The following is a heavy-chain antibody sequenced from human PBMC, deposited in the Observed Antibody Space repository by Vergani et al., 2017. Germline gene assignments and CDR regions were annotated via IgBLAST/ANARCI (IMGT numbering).Heavy chain of an antibody. D-gene: IGHD2-2*02. CDR3: ARGKIDIVVVPAAIGWFDP. J-gene: IGHJ5*02. CDR2: IWYDGSNK. Sequence: QVQLVESGGGVVQPGRSLRLSCAASGFTFSSYGMHWVRQAPGKGLEWVAVIWYDGSNKYYADSGKGRVTISRDNSKNTLYLQMNSLRAEDTAVYYCARGKIDIVVVPAAIGWFDPWGQGTLVTVSS. V-gene: IGHV3-33*01. CDR1: GFTFSSYG.